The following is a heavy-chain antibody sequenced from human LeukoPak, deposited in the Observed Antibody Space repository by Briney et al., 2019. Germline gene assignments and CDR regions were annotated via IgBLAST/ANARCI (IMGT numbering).Heavy chain of an antibody. CDR1: GFTFSSYA. D-gene: IGHD1-26*01. J-gene: IGHJ4*02. V-gene: IGHV3-23*01. Sequence: QTGGSLRLSCAASGFTFSSYAMSWVRQAPGKGLEWVSAISGSGGSTYYADSVKGRFTISRDNSKNTLYLQMNSLRAEDTAVYYCAKDRGSGSYFDYWGQGTLVTASS. CDR3: AKDRGSGSYFDY. CDR2: ISGSGGST.